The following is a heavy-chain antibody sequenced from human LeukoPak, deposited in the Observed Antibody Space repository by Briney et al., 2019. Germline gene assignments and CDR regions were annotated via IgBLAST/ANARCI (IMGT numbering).Heavy chain of an antibody. CDR1: GFTFTIFG. V-gene: IGHV3-48*04. D-gene: IGHD6-19*01. J-gene: IGHJ4*02. CDR2: IDARSGIT. Sequence: GGSLRLSCAASGFTFTIFGLNWVRQAPGKVPEWVSYIDARSGITYYADSVKGRFTISRDNAKNSLYLQMNSLRAEDTAVYYCARDISGWYTDYFDYWGQGTLVTVSS. CDR3: ARDISGWYTDYFDY.